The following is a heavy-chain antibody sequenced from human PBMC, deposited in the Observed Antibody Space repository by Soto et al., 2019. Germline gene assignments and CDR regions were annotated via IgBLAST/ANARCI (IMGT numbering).Heavy chain of an antibody. D-gene: IGHD2-15*01. CDR3: TRDRGGRLNALDF. Sequence: QGHMVQTGGEVKKPGASVKVSCKASGYTFTNYGISWGRQAPGQGLERVGWISPYSGHTNYARRLQGRVLMTMDTPATTVYLELRSLKSHATAGYYCTRDRGGRLNALDFWSQGTMVPVSS. CDR2: ISPYSGHT. J-gene: IGHJ3*01. V-gene: IGHV1-18*04. CDR1: GYTFTNYG.